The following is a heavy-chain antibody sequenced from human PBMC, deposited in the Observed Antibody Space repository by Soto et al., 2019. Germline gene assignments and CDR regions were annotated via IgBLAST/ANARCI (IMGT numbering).Heavy chain of an antibody. CDR2: ISGSAGST. Sequence: PGGSLRLSCAASGFTFSSYAMSWVRQAPGKGLEWVSAISGSAGSTYYADSVKSRFTISRDNSKNTLYLQMNSLRADDKAVYYCARSTGHSGSSCGMDVWGQGTTVTVSS. CDR3: ARSTGHSGSSCGMDV. D-gene: IGHD1-26*01. CDR1: GFTFSSYA. J-gene: IGHJ6*02. V-gene: IGHV3-23*01.